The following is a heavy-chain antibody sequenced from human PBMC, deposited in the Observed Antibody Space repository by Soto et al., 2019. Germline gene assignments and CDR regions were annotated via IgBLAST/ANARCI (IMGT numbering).Heavy chain of an antibody. Sequence: EVQLVESGGGLVQPGGSLRLSCAASGFTFRSYWMHWVRQVPGKGLVWVSRIDSDGSSTYYAASVKGRFTISRDNAKNTVYLQMNSLRTEHTGVYYCASPVAAVGTHVYFYGLDAWGQGTTVTVSS. CDR3: ASPVAAVGTHVYFYGLDA. CDR1: GFTFRSYW. D-gene: IGHD6-13*01. J-gene: IGHJ6*01. CDR2: IDSDGSST. V-gene: IGHV3-74*01.